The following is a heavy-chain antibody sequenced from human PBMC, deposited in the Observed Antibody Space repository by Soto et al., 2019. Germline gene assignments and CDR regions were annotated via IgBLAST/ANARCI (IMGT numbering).Heavy chain of an antibody. Sequence: GASVKVSCKASGYTFTSYDINWVRQATGQGLEWMGWMNPNSGNTGYAQKFQGRVTMTRNTSISTAYMELSSLRSEDTAVYYCARLFPLVPEYYDFWSGYDEPDYWGQGTQVTVSS. V-gene: IGHV1-8*01. J-gene: IGHJ4*02. CDR2: MNPNSGNT. CDR3: ARLFPLVPEYYDFWSGYDEPDY. D-gene: IGHD3-3*01. CDR1: GYTFTSYD.